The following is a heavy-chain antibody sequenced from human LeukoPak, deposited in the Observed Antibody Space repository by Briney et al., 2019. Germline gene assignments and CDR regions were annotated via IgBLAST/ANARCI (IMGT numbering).Heavy chain of an antibody. CDR2: INHSGST. V-gene: IGHV4-34*01. Sequence: PSETLSLTCAVYGGSFSGYYWSWTRQPPGKGLEWIGEINHSGSTNYNPSLKSRVTISVDTSKNQFSLKLSSVTAADTAVYYCAPLRQYYYDSSGYYETFDYWGQGTLVTVSS. D-gene: IGHD3-22*01. CDR1: GGSFSGYY. J-gene: IGHJ4*02. CDR3: APLRQYYYDSSGYYETFDY.